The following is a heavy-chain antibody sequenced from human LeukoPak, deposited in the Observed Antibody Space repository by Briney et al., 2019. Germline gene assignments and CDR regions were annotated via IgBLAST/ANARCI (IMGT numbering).Heavy chain of an antibody. J-gene: IGHJ4*02. V-gene: IGHV3-7*01. CDR2: INQDGRKK. Sequence: PGGSLRLSCAASGFTFSRYWMSWVRQAPGKGLERVAKINQDGRKKYYVDSVKGRFTISRDNAKSSLYLQMDSLRAEDTAVYYCATTLGGYYGSDSYYPFDYWGQGTLVTVSS. D-gene: IGHD3-10*01. CDR3: ATTLGGYYGSDSYYPFDY. CDR1: GFTFSRYW.